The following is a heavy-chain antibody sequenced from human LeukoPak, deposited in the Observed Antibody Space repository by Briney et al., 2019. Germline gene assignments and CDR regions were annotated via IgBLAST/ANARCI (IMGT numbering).Heavy chain of an antibody. J-gene: IGHJ4*02. Sequence: GRSLRLSCAASGFTFNSYAMSWVRQAPGKGLEWVSTISGNGDSTSYAHSVKGRFTISRDNSKNTLYLQMNSLRAEDTAVYYCAKSKDNPLYYFDNWGQGTLVTVSS. CDR3: AKSKDNPLYYFDN. CDR1: GFTFNSYA. V-gene: IGHV3-23*01. CDR2: ISGNGDST.